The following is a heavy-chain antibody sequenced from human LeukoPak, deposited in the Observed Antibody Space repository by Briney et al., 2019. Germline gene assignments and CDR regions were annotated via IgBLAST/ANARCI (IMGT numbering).Heavy chain of an antibody. D-gene: IGHD1-14*01. Sequence: SETLSLTCAVSGYSISSGYYWGWIRQPPGKGLEWIGSIYHSGSTYYNPSLKSRVTISVDTSKNQFSLKLSSVTAADTAVYYCARAEADPEPYYGMDVWGQGTTVTVSS. CDR3: ARAEADPEPYYGMDV. V-gene: IGHV4-38-2*01. CDR2: IYHSGST. J-gene: IGHJ6*02. CDR1: GYSISSGYY.